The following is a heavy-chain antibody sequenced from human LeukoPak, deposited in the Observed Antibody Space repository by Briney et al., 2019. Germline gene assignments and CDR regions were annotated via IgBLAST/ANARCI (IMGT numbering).Heavy chain of an antibody. J-gene: IGHJ4*02. Sequence: SQTLSLTCTVSGGSISSGSYYWSWIRQPAGKGLEWIGRIYTSGSTNYNPSLKSRVTISVDTSKNQFSLKLSSVTAADTAVYYCARDGSYSSGWYAGKSDYWGQGTLVTVSS. CDR2: IYTSGST. CDR1: GGSISSGSYY. V-gene: IGHV4-61*02. CDR3: ARDGSYSSGWYAGKSDY. D-gene: IGHD6-19*01.